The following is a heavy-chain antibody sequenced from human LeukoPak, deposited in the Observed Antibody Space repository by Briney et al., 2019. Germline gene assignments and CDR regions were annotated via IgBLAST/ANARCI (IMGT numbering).Heavy chain of an antibody. Sequence: PGGSLRLSCVASGFTFSSYGMHWVRQAPGKGLEWVAVISYDGSNKYYADSVKGRFTISRDNSKNTLYLQMNSLRAEDTAVYYCARGFDYWGQGTLVTVSS. J-gene: IGHJ4*02. V-gene: IGHV3-30*03. CDR2: ISYDGSNK. CDR3: ARGFDY. CDR1: GFTFSSYG.